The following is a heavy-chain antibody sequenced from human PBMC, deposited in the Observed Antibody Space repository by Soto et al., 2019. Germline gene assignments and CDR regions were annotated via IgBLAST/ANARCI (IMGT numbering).Heavy chain of an antibody. CDR3: ARDRGYTYGEAFDI. Sequence: PGGSLRLSCAASGFDFTNYWMHWVRQAPGKGLVWVSHIGSDEITTDFADFVKGRFTSSRDNSKKTIYLQMNSLTAEDTAVYYCARDRGYTYGEAFDIWCQGTMVTVSS. V-gene: IGHV3-74*01. CDR1: GFDFTNYW. J-gene: IGHJ3*02. D-gene: IGHD5-18*01. CDR2: IGSDEITT.